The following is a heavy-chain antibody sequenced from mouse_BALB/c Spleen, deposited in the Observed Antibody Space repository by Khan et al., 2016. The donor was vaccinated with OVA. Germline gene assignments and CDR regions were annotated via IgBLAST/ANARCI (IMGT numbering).Heavy chain of an antibody. CDR2: IYPGTDNT. CDR3: AREEALYYFEY. D-gene: IGHD3-2*02. J-gene: IGHJ2*01. V-gene: IGHV1-76*01. CDR1: GYIFTTYW. Sequence: VQLKQSGAELVRPGASVKLSCKTSGYIFTTYWIHWVKQRSGQGLEWIARIYPGTDNTYYSENLKDKATLTADKSSSTAYMQLNSLKSEDSAVYFCAREEALYYFEYWGQGTTLTVSS.